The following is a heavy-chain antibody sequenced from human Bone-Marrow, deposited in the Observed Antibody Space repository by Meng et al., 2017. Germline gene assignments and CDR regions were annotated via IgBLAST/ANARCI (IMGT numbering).Heavy chain of an antibody. D-gene: IGHD6-19*01. Sequence: GESLKISCAASGFTVSSNYMSWVRQAPGTGLEWVSVIYSGGSTYYADSVKGRFTISRDNSKNTLYLQMNSLRAEDTAVYYCAGEIAVAGTYFDYWGQGTLVTVSS. CDR1: GFTVSSNY. J-gene: IGHJ4*02. V-gene: IGHV3-66*02. CDR2: IYSGGST. CDR3: AGEIAVAGTYFDY.